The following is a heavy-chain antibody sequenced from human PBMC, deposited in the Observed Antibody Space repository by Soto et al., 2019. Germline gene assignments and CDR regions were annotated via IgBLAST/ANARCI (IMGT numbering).Heavy chain of an antibody. V-gene: IGHV4-30-4*08. Sequence: PSETLSLTCSVSGGSISSGDYYWTWIRQPPGKGLEWIGYIYYSGSTYYNPSLKSRVTISIDTSKNQFSLKLSSVTAADTAVYFCARDLYDTNWQGRWFDPWGQGALVTVSS. CDR1: GGSISSGDYY. D-gene: IGHD2-8*01. CDR2: IYYSGST. J-gene: IGHJ5*02. CDR3: ARDLYDTNWQGRWFDP.